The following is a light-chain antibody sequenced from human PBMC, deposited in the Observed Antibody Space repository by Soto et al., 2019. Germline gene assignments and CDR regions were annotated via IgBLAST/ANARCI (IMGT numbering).Light chain of an antibody. CDR2: STN. CDR3: AGWDDVVKSWL. CDR1: RSNIGSDL. V-gene: IGLV1-47*02. Sequence: QSVLTQEPSASGTPGQRVTISCSGSRSNIGSDLVYWYQQVPGAAPRLLIHSTNQRPSGVPDRFSASKSGTSASLVINGLRPEDEADYYCAGWDDVVKSWLFGGGTKLTV. J-gene: IGLJ3*02.